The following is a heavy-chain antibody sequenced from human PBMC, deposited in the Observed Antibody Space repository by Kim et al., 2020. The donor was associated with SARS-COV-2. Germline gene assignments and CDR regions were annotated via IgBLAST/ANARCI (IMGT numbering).Heavy chain of an antibody. D-gene: IGHD1-1*01. CDR1: GFTFSSYW. Sequence: GGSLRLSCAASGFTFSSYWMSWVRQAPGKGLEWVANIKQDGSEKYSVDSVKGRFTISRDNAKNSLYLQMNSLRAEDTAVYYCARGGLERDYYFYGMDVWGQGTTVTVSS. V-gene: IGHV3-7*01. CDR3: ARGGLERDYYFYGMDV. J-gene: IGHJ6*02. CDR2: IKQDGSEK.